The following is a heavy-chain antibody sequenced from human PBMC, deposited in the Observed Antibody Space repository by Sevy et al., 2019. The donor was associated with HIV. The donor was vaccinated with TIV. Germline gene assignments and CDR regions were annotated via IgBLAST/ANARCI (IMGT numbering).Heavy chain of an antibody. V-gene: IGHV4-59*01. Sequence: SETLSLTCSVSGGSISSYYWNWIRQPPGKGLERIGYIYSSGSTNYNPSLKSRVTISVDMSKNQFSLKLSSVTAADTAVYYCARSHLAFCGGDCFSPYYFDSWAREPWSPSPQ. D-gene: IGHD2-21*01. J-gene: IGHJ4*02. CDR1: GGSISSYY. CDR3: ARSHLAFCGGDCFSPYYFDS. CDR2: IYSSGST.